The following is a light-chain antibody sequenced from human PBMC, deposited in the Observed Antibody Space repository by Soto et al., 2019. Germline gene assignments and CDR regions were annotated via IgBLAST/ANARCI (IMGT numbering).Light chain of an antibody. J-gene: IGLJ2*01. CDR2: LNSDGSH. V-gene: IGLV4-69*01. Sequence: QPVLTQSPSASASLGASVKLTCTLSSAHSNYAIAWHQQQPEKGPRYLMNLNSDGSHRKGDGVPDRFSGSSSGAERYLTISSLQSEDEADYYCQTWGTGIVVFGGGTKLTVL. CDR3: QTWGTGIVV. CDR1: SAHSNYA.